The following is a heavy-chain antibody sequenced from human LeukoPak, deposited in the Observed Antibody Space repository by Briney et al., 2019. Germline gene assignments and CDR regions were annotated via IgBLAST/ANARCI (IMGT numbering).Heavy chain of an antibody. J-gene: IGHJ4*02. CDR1: GYTVSSNY. Sequence: GGSLRLSCAASGYTVSSNYMGWVHQAPGKGLEWVSVIYSDGSTYYADSVKDRFTISRDKSKNTLYLQMNSLRAEDTAVYYCARGPRGDGYNDYWGQGTLVTVSS. D-gene: IGHD5-24*01. CDR2: IYSDGST. V-gene: IGHV3-53*01. CDR3: ARGPRGDGYNDY.